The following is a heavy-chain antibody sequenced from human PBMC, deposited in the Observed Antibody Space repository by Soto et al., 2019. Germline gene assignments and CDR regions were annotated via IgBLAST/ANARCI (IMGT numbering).Heavy chain of an antibody. D-gene: IGHD5-18*01. CDR3: ARAQGGYSYGYEYFDY. V-gene: IGHV4-34*01. CDR2: INHSGST. J-gene: IGHJ4*02. Sequence: SETLSLTCAVYGGSFSGYYWSWIRQPPGKGLEWIGEINHSGSTNYNPSLKSRVTISVDTSKNQFSLKLSSVTAADTAVYYCARAQGGYSYGYEYFDYWGQGTLVTVSS. CDR1: GGSFSGYY.